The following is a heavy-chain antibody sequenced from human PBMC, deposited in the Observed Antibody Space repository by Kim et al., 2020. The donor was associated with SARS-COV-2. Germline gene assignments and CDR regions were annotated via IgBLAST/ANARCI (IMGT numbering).Heavy chain of an antibody. CDR3: ANSAAAGGTIRYYYGLDV. D-gene: IGHD5-12*01. V-gene: IGHV7-4-1*02. CDR1: GYTFTRYA. J-gene: IGHJ6*02. Sequence: ASVKVSCKASGYTFTRYAMNWVRQAPGQGLEWMGWINTNTGNPTYAQGFTGRFVFSLDTSVSTAYLHISRLKAEDTAVYYCANSAAAGGTIRYYYGLDVWGQGATVTVSS. CDR2: INTNTGNP.